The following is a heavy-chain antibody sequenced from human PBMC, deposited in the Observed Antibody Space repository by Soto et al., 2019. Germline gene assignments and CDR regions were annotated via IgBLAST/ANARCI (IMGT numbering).Heavy chain of an antibody. D-gene: IGHD3-22*01. J-gene: IGHJ4*02. Sequence: WASVKVSCKASGGTFSSYAISWVRQAPGQGLEWMGGIIPIFGTANYAQKFQGRVTITADESTSTAYMELSSLRSEDTAVYYCARDSTLPQYYYDSSGIFDYWGQGTLVTVSS. CDR1: GGTFSSYA. V-gene: IGHV1-69*13. CDR2: IIPIFGTA. CDR3: ARDSTLPQYYYDSSGIFDY.